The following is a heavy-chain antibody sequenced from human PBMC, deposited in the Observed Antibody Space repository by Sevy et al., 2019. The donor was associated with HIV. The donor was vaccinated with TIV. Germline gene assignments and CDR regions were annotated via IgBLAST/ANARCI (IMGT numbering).Heavy chain of an antibody. CDR2: IWYDGSNK. J-gene: IGHJ4*01. V-gene: IGHV3-33*01. CDR3: ATPAAGHYFDY. Sequence: GGSLRLSCAASGFTFSSYDIHWVRQAPGKGLEWVAVIWYDGSNKYYADSVKGRFTISRDNSNNTLYLQMNSLRAEDTAVYYCATPAAGHYFDYWGHGTLVTVSS. CDR1: GFTFSSYD. D-gene: IGHD6-13*01.